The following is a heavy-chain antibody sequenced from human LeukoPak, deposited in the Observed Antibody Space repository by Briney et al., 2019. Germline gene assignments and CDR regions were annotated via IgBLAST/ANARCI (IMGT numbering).Heavy chain of an antibody. J-gene: IGHJ2*01. D-gene: IGHD4-17*01. CDR2: ISWNSGSI. Sequence: GGSLRLSCAASGFTFDDYAMHWVRQAPGKGLEWVSGISWNSGSIGYADSVKGRFTISRDNAKNSLYLQMNSLRAEDTALYYCARLDYGNRYFDLWGRGTLVTVSS. CDR1: GFTFDDYA. CDR3: ARLDYGNRYFDL. V-gene: IGHV3-9*01.